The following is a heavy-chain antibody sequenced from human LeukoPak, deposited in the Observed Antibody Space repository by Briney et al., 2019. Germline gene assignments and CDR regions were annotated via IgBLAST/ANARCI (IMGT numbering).Heavy chain of an antibody. CDR2: IKSKTDGGTT. CDR3: ARNPPLDGDLDY. CDR1: GFTFSNAW. Sequence: PGGSLRLSCAASGFTFSNAWMSWVRQAPGKGLEWVGRIKSKTDGGTTDYAAPVKGRFTISRDDSKNTLYLQMNSLKTEDTAVYYCARNPPLDGDLDYWGQGTLVTVSS. V-gene: IGHV3-15*01. J-gene: IGHJ4*02. D-gene: IGHD4-17*01.